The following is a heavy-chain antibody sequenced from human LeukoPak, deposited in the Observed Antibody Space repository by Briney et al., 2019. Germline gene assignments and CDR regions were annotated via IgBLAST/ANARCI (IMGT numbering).Heavy chain of an antibody. D-gene: IGHD4-17*01. CDR1: GFTISSYG. Sequence: PGGSLRPSCAASGFTISSYGMHWVRQAPGKGLEWVAVISYDGSNKYYADSVKGRFTISRDNSKNTLYLQMNSLSAEDTAVYYCAKDTGGYGDLTFVYWGQGTLVTVSS. V-gene: IGHV3-30*18. CDR2: ISYDGSNK. J-gene: IGHJ4*02. CDR3: AKDTGGYGDLTFVY.